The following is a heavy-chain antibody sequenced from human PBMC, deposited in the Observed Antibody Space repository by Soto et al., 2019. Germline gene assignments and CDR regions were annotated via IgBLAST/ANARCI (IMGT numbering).Heavy chain of an antibody. J-gene: IGHJ3*02. Sequence: HPGGSLRLSCAASGFTFSSYAMSWVRQAPGKGLEWVSAISGSGGSTYYADSVKGRFTISRDNSKNTLYLQMNSLRAEDTAVYYCAKGAVLLWFGELLYDYAFDIWGQGTMVTVSS. CDR1: GFTFSSYA. CDR2: ISGSGGST. V-gene: IGHV3-23*01. CDR3: AKGAVLLWFGELLYDYAFDI. D-gene: IGHD3-10*01.